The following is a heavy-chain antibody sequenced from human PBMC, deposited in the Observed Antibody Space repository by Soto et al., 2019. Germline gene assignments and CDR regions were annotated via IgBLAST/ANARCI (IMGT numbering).Heavy chain of an antibody. Sequence: QVQLVESGGGVVRPGTSLRLSCAASGFRFKSFVMHWVRQAPGKGLEWVAFTSYDGNNKDYGDSVKGRFTVSRDNSQNTLHLQMDFLRPEDTALYYCARCATTGGFDLWGQGTLVSVSS. CDR2: TSYDGNNK. CDR1: GFRFKSFV. CDR3: ARCATTGGFDL. J-gene: IGHJ4*02. V-gene: IGHV3-30*19. D-gene: IGHD3-16*01.